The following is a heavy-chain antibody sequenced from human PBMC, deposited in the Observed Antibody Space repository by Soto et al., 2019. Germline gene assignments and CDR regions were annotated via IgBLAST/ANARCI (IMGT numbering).Heavy chain of an antibody. CDR1: GYIFVNYG. J-gene: IGHJ6*02. D-gene: IGHD3-16*01. CDR2: ISAYSGKT. CDR3: AMVDNYVTPTPQDV. V-gene: IGHV1-18*01. Sequence: QVQLVQSGDEVRKPGSSVKVSCKASGYIFVNYGIAWVRQAPGQGLEWMGWISAYSGKTHYASKVQGRLTMTTDTSTSTAYMDLGSPTSDDTAVYYCAMVDNYVTPTPQDVWGQGTTVTVSS.